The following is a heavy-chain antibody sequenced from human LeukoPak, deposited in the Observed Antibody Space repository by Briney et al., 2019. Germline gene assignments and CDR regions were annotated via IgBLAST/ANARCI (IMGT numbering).Heavy chain of an antibody. D-gene: IGHD1-26*01. CDR2: ISGSGGST. CDR3: AKVLVWYSQPGY. Sequence: GGPLRLSCAASGFTFSSYAMSWVRQAPGKGLEWVSAISGSGGSTYYADSVKGRFTISRDNSKNTLYLQMNSLRAEDAAVYYCAKVLVWYSQPGYWGQGTLVTVSS. CDR1: GFTFSSYA. V-gene: IGHV3-23*01. J-gene: IGHJ4*02.